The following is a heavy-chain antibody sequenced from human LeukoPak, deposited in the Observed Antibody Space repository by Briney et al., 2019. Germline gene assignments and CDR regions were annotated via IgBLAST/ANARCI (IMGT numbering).Heavy chain of an antibody. Sequence: GGSLRLSCAASGFTFSSYSMNWVRQAPGKGLEWVSSISSSSSYIYYADSVKGRFTISRDNAKNSLYLQMNSLRAEDTAVYYCARDAEYYYDSSAIGSFDYWGQGTLVTVSS. CDR1: GFTFSSYS. CDR2: ISSSSSYI. CDR3: ARDAEYYYDSSAIGSFDY. D-gene: IGHD3-22*01. V-gene: IGHV3-21*04. J-gene: IGHJ4*02.